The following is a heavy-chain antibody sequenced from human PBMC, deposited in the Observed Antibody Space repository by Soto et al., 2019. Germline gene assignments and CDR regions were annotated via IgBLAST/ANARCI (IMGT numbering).Heavy chain of an antibody. CDR1: GDSINSADYY. CDR2: IYYSGST. CDR3: ASRKSYYASATDH. D-gene: IGHD3-10*01. Sequence: QVQLQESGPGLVKPSQTLSLTCTVSGDSINSADYYWNWIRQTPGKGLEWIGHIYYSGSTDYNPSLKSRLTISLDATKNQFTVRLSSVTAADTAIYYCASRKSYYASATDHWGQGTLVTVSS. J-gene: IGHJ4*02. V-gene: IGHV4-30-4*01.